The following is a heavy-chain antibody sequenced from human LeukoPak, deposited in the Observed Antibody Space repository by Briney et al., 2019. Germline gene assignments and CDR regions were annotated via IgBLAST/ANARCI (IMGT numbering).Heavy chain of an antibody. CDR2: ISSSSSTI. V-gene: IGHV3-48*04. Sequence: GGSLRLSCAASGFTFSSYSMNWVRQAPGKGLEWVSYISSSSSTIYYADSVKGRFTISRDNAKNSLYLQMNSLRAEDTAVYYCASNQLIAAAAPFDYWGQGTLVTVSS. CDR1: GFTFSSYS. D-gene: IGHD6-13*01. J-gene: IGHJ4*02. CDR3: ASNQLIAAAAPFDY.